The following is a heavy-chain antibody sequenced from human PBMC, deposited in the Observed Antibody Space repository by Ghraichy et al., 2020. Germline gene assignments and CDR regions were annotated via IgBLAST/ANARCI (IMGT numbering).Heavy chain of an antibody. D-gene: IGHD6-19*01. Sequence: SETLSLTCTVSGGSISSSSYYWGWIRQPPGKGLEWIGSIYYSGSTYYNLSLKSRVTISVDTSKNQFSLKLSSVTAADTAVYYCARLNQWPLYFDYWCQGTLVTVSS. CDR2: IYYSGST. CDR3: ARLNQWPLYFDY. CDR1: GGSISSSSYY. J-gene: IGHJ4*02. V-gene: IGHV4-39*01.